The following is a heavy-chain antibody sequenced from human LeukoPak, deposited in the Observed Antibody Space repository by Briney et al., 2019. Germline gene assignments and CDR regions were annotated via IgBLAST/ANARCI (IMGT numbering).Heavy chain of an antibody. V-gene: IGHV3-21*01. J-gene: IGHJ4*02. D-gene: IGHD3-10*01. Sequence: GGSLRLSCAASGFSFSSYSMSWVRQAPGKGLEWVSFISRSSSDIYHADSVKGRFTISRDNSKNTLYLQMNSLRAEDTAVYYCAGGRLLPDYWGQGTLVTVSS. CDR1: GFSFSSYS. CDR3: AGGRLLPDY. CDR2: ISRSSSDI.